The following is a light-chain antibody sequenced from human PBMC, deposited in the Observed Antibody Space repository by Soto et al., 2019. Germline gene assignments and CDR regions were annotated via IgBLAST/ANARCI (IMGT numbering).Light chain of an antibody. V-gene: IGKV3-11*01. CDR3: QQYQNWPLT. CDR1: QSVSSY. CDR2: DAS. J-gene: IGKJ4*01. Sequence: EIVLTQSPATLSLSPGERATLSCRASQSVSSYLAWYQQKPGQGPRLLIYDASKRATDIPARFSGSGSGTEFTLTISSLQSEDFAVYYCQQYQNWPLTFGGGTKVEIK.